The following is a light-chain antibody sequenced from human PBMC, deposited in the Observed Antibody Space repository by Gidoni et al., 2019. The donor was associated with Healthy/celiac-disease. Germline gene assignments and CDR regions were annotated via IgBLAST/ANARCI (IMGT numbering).Light chain of an antibody. CDR3: CSYAGSSTYVV. CDR1: SRDVGSYNL. Sequence: QSALTQPASVSGSSGQSLTISCTGTSRDVGSYNLVSWYQQHPGKAPKLMIYEVSKRPAGVSNRFSGSKSGNTASLTISGLQAEDEADYYCCSYAGSSTYVVFGGGTKLTVL. CDR2: EVS. V-gene: IGLV2-23*02. J-gene: IGLJ2*01.